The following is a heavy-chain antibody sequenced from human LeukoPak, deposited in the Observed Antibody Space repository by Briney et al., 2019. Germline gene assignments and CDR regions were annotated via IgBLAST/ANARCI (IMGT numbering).Heavy chain of an antibody. D-gene: IGHD6-19*01. Sequence: PSETLSLTCTVSGGSISSSSYYWGWIRQPPGKGLEWIGSIYYSGSTYYNPSLKSRVTISVDTSKNQFSLKLSSVTAADTAVYYCARRASLEWLVVYYFDYWGQGTLVTVSS. V-gene: IGHV4-39*01. CDR2: IYYSGST. CDR3: ARRASLEWLVVYYFDY. J-gene: IGHJ4*02. CDR1: GGSISSSSYY.